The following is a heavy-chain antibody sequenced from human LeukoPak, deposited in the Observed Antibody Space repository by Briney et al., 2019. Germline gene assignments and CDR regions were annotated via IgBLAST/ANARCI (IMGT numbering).Heavy chain of an antibody. CDR3: ARLIGFDYYGSGSYYSLDY. V-gene: IGHV3-7*01. D-gene: IGHD3-10*01. Sequence: GGSLRLSCAASGFTFSSYWMSWVRQAPGKGLEWVANIKQDGSEKYYVDSVKGRFTISRDNAKNSLYLQMNSLRAEDTAVYYCARLIGFDYYGSGSYYSLDYWGQGTLVTVSS. J-gene: IGHJ4*02. CDR1: GFTFSSYW. CDR2: IKQDGSEK.